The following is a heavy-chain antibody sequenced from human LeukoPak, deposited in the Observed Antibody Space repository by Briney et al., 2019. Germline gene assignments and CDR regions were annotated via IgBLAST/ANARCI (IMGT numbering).Heavy chain of an antibody. CDR1: GLTITNTW. J-gene: IGHJ4*02. CDR2: IKSKNDGETT. CDR3: VGSFLGF. Sequence: GGSLRLSCAASGLTITNTWMTWVRQAPGKGLEWVGRIKSKNDGETTDYVAPVKGRFTISRDDSKNTLYLQMNSLKTEDTAVYYCVGSFLGFWGRGTLVTVSS. D-gene: IGHD3-10*01. V-gene: IGHV3-15*01.